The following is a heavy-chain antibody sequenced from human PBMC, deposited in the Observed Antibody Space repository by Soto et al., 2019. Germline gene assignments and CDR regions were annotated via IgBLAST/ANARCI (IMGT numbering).Heavy chain of an antibody. J-gene: IGHJ3*02. V-gene: IGHV1-46*01. D-gene: IGHD3-3*01. CDR1: GYTFTAYY. Sequence: ASVKVSCKASGYTFTAYYMHWVRQAPGQGLEWMGIIDPCCCSTSNSKKFQGRVTMTRDKSTSTVYMELNSLRSEDTAVFYCARESEYDDRCYDFDIWGQGTMVTVSS. CDR2: IDPCCCST. CDR3: ARESEYDDRCYDFDI.